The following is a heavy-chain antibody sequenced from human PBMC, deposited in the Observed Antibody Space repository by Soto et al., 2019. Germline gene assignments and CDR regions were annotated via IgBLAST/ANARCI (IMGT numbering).Heavy chain of an antibody. CDR3: ARDIVVVPAATGYLYYYYGMDV. CDR2: ISAYNGNT. J-gene: IGHJ6*02. D-gene: IGHD2-2*01. Sequence: QVQLVQSGAEVKKPGASVKVSCKASGYTFTSYCISWVRQAPGQGLEWMGWISAYNGNTNYAQKLQGRVTMTTDTSTSTADMELRSLRSDDTDVYYCARDIVVVPAATGYLYYYYGMDVWGQGTTVTVSS. CDR1: GYTFTSYC. V-gene: IGHV1-18*04.